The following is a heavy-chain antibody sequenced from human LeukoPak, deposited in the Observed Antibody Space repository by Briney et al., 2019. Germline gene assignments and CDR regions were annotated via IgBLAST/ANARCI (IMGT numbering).Heavy chain of an antibody. J-gene: IGHJ4*02. CDR1: GFTFSNYA. V-gene: IGHV3-23*01. CDR3: AKGNYYFDSSGYFHFDF. CDR2: ISVSGSST. Sequence: GGSLRLSCAVSGFTFSNYAMSWVRQAPGKGLEWVSTISVSGSSTYYADFVEGRFTISRDNSKNTVYLQMCSLRVEDTAIYYCAKGNYYFDSSGYFHFDFWGQGTLVTVSA. D-gene: IGHD3-22*01.